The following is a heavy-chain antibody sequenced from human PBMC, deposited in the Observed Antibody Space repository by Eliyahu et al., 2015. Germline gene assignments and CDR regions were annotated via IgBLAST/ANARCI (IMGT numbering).Heavy chain of an antibody. CDR2: IKSETDGGTI. CDR1: GFTFSNAW. V-gene: IGHV3-15*01. D-gene: IGHD3-22*01. Sequence: EVQFVESGGGLVKPGGSLRXSCAASGFTFSNAWXXWVRQXPGKGREWVGRIKSETDGGTIDYAASVKDRFTILRDDSKNIVFLQMDSLKTEDSALYYCTTTPHEYYDRRSYSYRRVAYWGQGTLVTVSS. CDR3: TTTPHEYYDRRSYSYRRVAY. J-gene: IGHJ4*02.